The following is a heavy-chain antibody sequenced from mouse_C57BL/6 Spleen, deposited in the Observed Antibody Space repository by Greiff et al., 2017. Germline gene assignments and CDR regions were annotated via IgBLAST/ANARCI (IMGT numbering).Heavy chain of an antibody. V-gene: IGHV2-2*01. CDR2: IWSGGST. CDR3: ARGPYYSNYVGYFEV. Sequence: VQRVESGPGLVQPSQSLSITCTVSGFSLTSYGVHWVRQSPGKGLEWLGVIWSGGSTDYNAAFISRLSISKDNSKSQVFFKMNSLQADDTAIYYCARGPYYSNYVGYFEVWGTGTTVTVSS. CDR1: GFSLTSYG. J-gene: IGHJ1*03. D-gene: IGHD2-5*01.